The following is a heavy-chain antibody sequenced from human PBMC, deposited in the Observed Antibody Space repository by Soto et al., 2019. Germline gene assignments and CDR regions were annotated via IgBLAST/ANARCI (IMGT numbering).Heavy chain of an antibody. V-gene: IGHV4-34*01. CDR2: INHSGST. CDR1: GGSFSGYY. CDR3: ARVIDYYGSGSYYKDRLHNWFDP. J-gene: IGHJ5*02. Sequence: PSETLSLTCAVYGGSFSGYYWSWIRQPPGKGLEWIGEINHSGSTNYNPSLKSRVTISVDTSKNQFSLKLSSVTAADTAVYYCARVIDYYGSGSYYKDRLHNWFDPWGQGTLVTVSS. D-gene: IGHD3-10*01.